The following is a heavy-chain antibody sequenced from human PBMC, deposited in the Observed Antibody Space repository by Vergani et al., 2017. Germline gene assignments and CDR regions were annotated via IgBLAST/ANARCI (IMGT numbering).Heavy chain of an antibody. Sequence: QLQLQESGPGLVKPSETLSLTCTVSGGSISSSSYYWGWIRQPPGKGLEWVSYISGSGTTIYYADSLKGRFTISRDNAQNSLYLQMNSLRAEDTAVYYCARGGPWYSSSSVMFDYWGQGTLVTVSS. CDR3: ARGGPWYSSSSVMFDY. D-gene: IGHD6-6*01. CDR2: ISGSGTTI. V-gene: IGHV3-11*04. J-gene: IGHJ4*02. CDR1: GGSISSSSYY.